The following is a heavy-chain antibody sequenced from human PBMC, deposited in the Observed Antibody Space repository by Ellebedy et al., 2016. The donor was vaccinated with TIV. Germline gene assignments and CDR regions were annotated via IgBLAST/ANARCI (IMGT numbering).Heavy chain of an antibody. Sequence: GESLKISCAASGFTLSTYWMNWVRQAPGKGLEWVASMRQDGREEYFVDSVKDRFTISRDNTKNSLYLQLNSLRAEDTAVYFCARENGYYFDYWGQGTLVIVSS. CDR3: ARENGYYFDY. V-gene: IGHV3-7*01. CDR1: GFTLSTYW. J-gene: IGHJ4*02. CDR2: MRQDGREE. D-gene: IGHD6-25*01.